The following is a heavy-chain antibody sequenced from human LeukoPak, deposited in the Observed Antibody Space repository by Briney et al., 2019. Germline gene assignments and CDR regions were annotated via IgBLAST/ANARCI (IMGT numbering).Heavy chain of an antibody. CDR2: ISGSGEST. V-gene: IGHV3-23*01. Sequence: PGGSLRLSCAASGFTFSSYAITWVRQAPGKGREWVSGISGSGESTYYADSVKGRFTISRDNSKNMLFLQMNSLRAEDTAVYYCAKDFVGSWADCFDYWGQGTLVTVSS. D-gene: IGHD6-13*01. CDR1: GFTFSSYA. CDR3: AKDFVGSWADCFDY. J-gene: IGHJ4*02.